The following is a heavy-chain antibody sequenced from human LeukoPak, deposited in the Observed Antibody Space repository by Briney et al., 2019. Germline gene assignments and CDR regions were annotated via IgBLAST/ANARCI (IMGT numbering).Heavy chain of an antibody. Sequence: PGGSLRLSCAASGFTFSSYAMSWVRQAPGKGLEWVSAISGSGGSIYYADSVKGRFTISRDNSKNTPYLQMNSLRAEDTAVYYCAYTLAAAGSFDYWGQGTLVTVSS. CDR1: GFTFSSYA. J-gene: IGHJ4*02. D-gene: IGHD6-13*01. V-gene: IGHV3-23*01. CDR2: ISGSGGSI. CDR3: AYTLAAAGSFDY.